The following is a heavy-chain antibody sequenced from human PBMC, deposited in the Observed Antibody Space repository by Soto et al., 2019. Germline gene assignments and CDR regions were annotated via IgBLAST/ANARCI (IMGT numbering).Heavy chain of an antibody. CDR1: GGSFSGYY. Sequence: PSETLSLTCAVYGGSFSGYYWSWIREPAGKGLEWIGEINHSGSTNYNPTLKSRVTISVDTSKNQFSLKLSSVTAADTAVYYCARFGYSSSWYGSAFDYWGQGTLVTVSS. CDR2: INHSGST. CDR3: ARFGYSSSWYGSAFDY. J-gene: IGHJ4*02. V-gene: IGHV4-34*01. D-gene: IGHD6-13*01.